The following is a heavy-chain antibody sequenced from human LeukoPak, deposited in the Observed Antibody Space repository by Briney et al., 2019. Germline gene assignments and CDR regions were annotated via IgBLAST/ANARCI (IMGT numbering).Heavy chain of an antibody. J-gene: IGHJ4*02. V-gene: IGHV3-53*01. CDR1: GFTVSSNY. CDR3: VRYGDTTFDY. CDR2: IYSGGNT. D-gene: IGHD1-1*01. Sequence: GGSLRLSCAASGFTVSSNYMSWVRQAPGKGLEWVSIIYSGGNTYYADSVKGRFTISRDNFKNTLYLEMNSLRAEDTAAYYCVRYGDTTFDYWGQGTLVTVSS.